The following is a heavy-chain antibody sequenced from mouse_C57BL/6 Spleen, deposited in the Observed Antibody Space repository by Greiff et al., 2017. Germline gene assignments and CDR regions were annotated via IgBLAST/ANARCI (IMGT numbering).Heavy chain of an antibody. J-gene: IGHJ4*01. CDR2: IWTGGGT. CDR3: ARKIVEGYGTLGYAMDY. Sequence: VKLMESGPGLVAPSQSLSITCTVSGFSLTSYAISWVRQPPGKGLEWLGVIWTGGGTNYNSALKSRLSISKDNSKSQVFLKMNSLQTDDTARYYCARKIVEGYGTLGYAMDYWGQGTSVTVSS. CDR1: GFSLTSYA. V-gene: IGHV2-9-1*01. D-gene: IGHD2-1*01.